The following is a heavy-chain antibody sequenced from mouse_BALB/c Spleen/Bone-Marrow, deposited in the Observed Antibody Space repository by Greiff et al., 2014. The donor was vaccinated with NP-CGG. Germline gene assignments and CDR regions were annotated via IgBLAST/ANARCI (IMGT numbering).Heavy chain of an antibody. V-gene: IGHV1S16*01. J-gene: IGHJ3*01. CDR2: INPSNGGT. CDR1: GYTFTSYY. D-gene: IGHD2-1*01. Sequence: VKLQESGAELVKPGASVKLSCKASGYTFTSYYMYWVKQRPGQGLEWIGEINPSNGGTNFNEKFKNKATLTVDKSSSTAYMQLSSLIFEDAAVYYCTISNGNWFAYWGQGTLVTVSA. CDR3: TISNGNWFAY.